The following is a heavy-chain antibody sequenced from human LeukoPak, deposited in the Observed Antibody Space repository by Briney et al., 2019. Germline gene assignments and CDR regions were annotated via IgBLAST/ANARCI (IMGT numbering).Heavy chain of an antibody. CDR2: ISYDGSNK. J-gene: IGHJ4*02. Sequence: GGSLRLSCAASGFTFSSYGMHWVRQAPGKGLEWVAVISYDGSNKYYADSVKGRFTISRDNSKNTLYLQMNSLRAEDTAVYYCARALGYCSSTSCPGDYWGQGTLVTVSS. V-gene: IGHV3-30*03. CDR3: ARALGYCSSTSCPGDY. CDR1: GFTFSSYG. D-gene: IGHD2-2*01.